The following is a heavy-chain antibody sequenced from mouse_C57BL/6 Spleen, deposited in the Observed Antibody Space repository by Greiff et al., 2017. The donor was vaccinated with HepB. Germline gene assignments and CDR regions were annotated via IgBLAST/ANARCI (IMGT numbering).Heavy chain of an antibody. CDR1: GYTFTDYE. CDR3: TRERITTVVAHFDY. CDR2: IDPETGGT. J-gene: IGHJ2*01. V-gene: IGHV1-15*01. D-gene: IGHD1-1*01. Sequence: VKLQQSGAELVRPGASVTLSCKASGYTFTDYEMHWVKQTPVHGLEWIGAIDPETGGTAYNQKFKGKAILTADKSSSTAYMELRSLTSEDSAVYYCTRERITTVVAHFDYWGQGTTLTVSS.